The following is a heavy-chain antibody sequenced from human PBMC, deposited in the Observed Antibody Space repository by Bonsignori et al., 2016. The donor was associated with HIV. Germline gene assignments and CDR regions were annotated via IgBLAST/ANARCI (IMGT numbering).Heavy chain of an antibody. CDR3: ARKTNPYYYDSSVGDYFDY. V-gene: IGHV3-7*03. J-gene: IGHJ4*02. Sequence: VRQAPGKGLEWVANIKQDGSEKYYVDSVKGRFTISRDNAKNSLYLQMNSLRAEDTAVYYCARKTNPYYYDSSVGDYFDYWGQGTLVTVSS. CDR2: IKQDGSEK. D-gene: IGHD3-22*01.